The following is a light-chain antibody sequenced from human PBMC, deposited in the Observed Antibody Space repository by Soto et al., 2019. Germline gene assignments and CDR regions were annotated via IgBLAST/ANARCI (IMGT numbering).Light chain of an antibody. CDR2: EVN. CDR1: SSDVGGYVY. CDR3: SSYAGTNTDVI. V-gene: IGLV2-8*01. J-gene: IGLJ2*01. Sequence: QSALTQPPSASGSLGQSVTISCTGTSSDVGGYVYVSWYQQYPGKAPKLMIYEVNKRPSGVADRFSGSKSGNTASLTVSGLQAEDEADYYCSSYAGTNTDVIFGGGTKVTVL.